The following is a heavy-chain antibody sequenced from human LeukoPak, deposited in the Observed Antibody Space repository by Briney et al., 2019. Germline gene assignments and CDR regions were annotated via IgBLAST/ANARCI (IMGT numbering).Heavy chain of an antibody. CDR1: GFTFDDYA. Sequence: GGSLRLSCAASGFTFDDYAMHWVRQAPGKGLEWVSGISWNSGSIGYADSVKGRFIIFRDNANNSLYLQMNSLRAEDMALYYCAKSSRRDCSSTSCYDAFDIWGQGTMVTVSS. J-gene: IGHJ3*02. CDR3: AKSSRRDCSSTSCYDAFDI. V-gene: IGHV3-9*03. D-gene: IGHD2-2*01. CDR2: ISWNSGSI.